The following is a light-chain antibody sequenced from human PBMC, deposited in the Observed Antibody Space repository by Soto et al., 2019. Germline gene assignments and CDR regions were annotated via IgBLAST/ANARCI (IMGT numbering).Light chain of an antibody. Sequence: EIVMTQSPATLSVSPGERATLSCRASQSVSSNVAWYQQKPGQAPRLLIYGASTRATGIPASFSGSGSVTEFTLTISSQQSEDFAVYYCQQYNTWPRTFGQGTKVEIK. V-gene: IGKV3-15*01. J-gene: IGKJ1*01. CDR2: GAS. CDR3: QQYNTWPRT. CDR1: QSVSSN.